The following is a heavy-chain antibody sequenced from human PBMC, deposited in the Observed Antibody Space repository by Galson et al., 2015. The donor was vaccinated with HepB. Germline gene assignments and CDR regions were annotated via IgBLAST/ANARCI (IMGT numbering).Heavy chain of an antibody. CDR2: ISIDGTKE. V-gene: IGHV3-30*18. J-gene: IGHJ4*02. Sequence: SLRLSCAASGFTFSGYGMNWVRQAPGKGLEWVAVISIDGTKEYYADSVKGRFTISRDNSKNTLYLQMNSLRDEDTAVYYCAKDIGLRGVAKDIGLRGVAYGYFDYWGQGTLVTVSS. CDR3: AKDIGLRGVAKDIGLRGVAYGYFDY. D-gene: IGHD3/OR15-3a*01. CDR1: GFTFSGYG.